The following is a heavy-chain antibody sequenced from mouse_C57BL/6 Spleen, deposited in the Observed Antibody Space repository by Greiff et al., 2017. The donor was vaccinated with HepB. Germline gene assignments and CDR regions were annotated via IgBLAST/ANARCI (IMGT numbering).Heavy chain of an antibody. CDR2: IYPGDGAT. Sequence: VQLQQSGPELVKPGASVKISCKASGYAFSSSWMNWVKQRPGKGLEWIGRIYPGDGATNYNGKFKGKATLTADKSSSTAYMQLSSLTSEDSAVYCCATYYSSYFDYWGQGTTLTVSS. CDR1: GYAFSSSW. J-gene: IGHJ2*01. V-gene: IGHV1-82*01. D-gene: IGHD1-1*01. CDR3: ATYYSSYFDY.